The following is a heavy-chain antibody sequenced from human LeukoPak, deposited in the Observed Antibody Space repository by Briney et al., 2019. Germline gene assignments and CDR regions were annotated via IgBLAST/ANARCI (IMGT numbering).Heavy chain of an antibody. V-gene: IGHV3-33*01. CDR2: IWYDGSNK. CDR1: GFTFSSYG. D-gene: IGHD3-3*01. CDR3: ARGGGPLDY. J-gene: IGHJ4*02. Sequence: PGGSLRVSCAASGFTFSSYGMHWVRQAPGKGLEGVAVIWYDGSNKYYADSLKGRFTISRDNSKNTLYLQMNSLRAEDTAVYYCARGGGPLDYWGQGTLVTVSS.